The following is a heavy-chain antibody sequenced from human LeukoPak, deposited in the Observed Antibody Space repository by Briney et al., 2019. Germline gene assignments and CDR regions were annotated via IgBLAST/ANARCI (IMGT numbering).Heavy chain of an antibody. V-gene: IGHV4-39*01. Sequence: SETLSLTCTVSGGSISSSSYYWGWIRQPPGKGLEWIGSIYYSGSTYYNPSLKSRVTISVDTSNNQFSLKLSSVTAADTAVYYCARVGYCSGVSCYSAQRPFDFWGQGTLVTVSS. CDR3: ARVGYCSGVSCYSAQRPFDF. CDR2: IYYSGST. J-gene: IGHJ4*02. D-gene: IGHD2-15*01. CDR1: GGSISSSSYY.